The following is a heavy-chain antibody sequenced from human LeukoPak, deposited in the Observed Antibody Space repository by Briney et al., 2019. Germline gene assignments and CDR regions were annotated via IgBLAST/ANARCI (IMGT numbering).Heavy chain of an antibody. Sequence: GGSLRLSCAASGFTFSSYAMSWVRQAPGKGLEWVSAISGSGGSTYYADSVKGRFTISRDNSKNTLYLQMNSLRAEDTAVYYCAKGSASSGGPGNWFDPWGQGTLVTVSS. CDR2: ISGSGGST. V-gene: IGHV3-23*01. CDR3: AKGSASSGGPGNWFDP. D-gene: IGHD6-19*01. CDR1: GFTFSSYA. J-gene: IGHJ5*02.